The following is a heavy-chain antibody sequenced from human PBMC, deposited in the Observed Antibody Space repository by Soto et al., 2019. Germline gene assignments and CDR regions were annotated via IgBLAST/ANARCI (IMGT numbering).Heavy chain of an antibody. CDR3: AGRSGYCDSSGYYLHWYYDL. CDR1: GGTFSSYA. V-gene: IGHV1-69*12. Sequence: QVQLVQSGAEVKKPGSSVKVSCKASGGTFSSYAISWVRQAPGQGLEWMGGIIPIFGTANYAQKFQGRVTITADESTSTAYMEVSSRGSDDTAVYYSAGRSGYCDSSGYYLHWYYDLWGSGTVVIVSS. CDR2: IIPIFGTA. J-gene: IGHJ2*01. D-gene: IGHD3-22*01.